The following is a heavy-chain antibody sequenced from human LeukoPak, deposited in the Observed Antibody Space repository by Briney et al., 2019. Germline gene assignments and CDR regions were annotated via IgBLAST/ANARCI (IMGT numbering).Heavy chain of an antibody. V-gene: IGHV3-48*01. CDR2: ISSGGRTK. D-gene: IGHD2-15*01. Sequence: PGGSLRLSCAASGFTFSNYSMNWVRQAPGKGLEWISYISSGGRTKFYADSVKGRFTISRDNAKNSLYLRINTLTADDTAVYYCARLQATATLTENFDLWGRGTLVAVSS. CDR3: ARLQATATLTENFDL. CDR1: GFTFSNYS. J-gene: IGHJ2*01.